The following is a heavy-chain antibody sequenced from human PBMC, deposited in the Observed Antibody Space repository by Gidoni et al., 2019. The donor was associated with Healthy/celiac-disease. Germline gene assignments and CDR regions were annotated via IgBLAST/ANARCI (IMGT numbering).Heavy chain of an antibody. CDR1: GFTFSSYA. V-gene: IGHV3-23*01. CDR3: AKDLVLRFLEWPTLSTAFDI. D-gene: IGHD3-3*01. Sequence: EVQLLESGGGLVQPGGSLRLSCAASGFTFSSYAMSGVRQAPGKGLEWVSAISGSGGSTYYADSVKGRFTISRDNSKNTLYLQMNSLRAEDTAVYYCAKDLVLRFLEWPTLSTAFDIWGQGTMVTVSS. J-gene: IGHJ3*02. CDR2: ISGSGGST.